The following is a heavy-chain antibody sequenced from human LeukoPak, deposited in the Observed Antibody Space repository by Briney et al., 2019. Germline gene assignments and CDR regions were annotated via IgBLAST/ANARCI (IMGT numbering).Heavy chain of an antibody. CDR1: GFTFSSYA. CDR2: ISYDGSNK. Sequence: PGGSLRLSCAASGFTFSSYAMHWVRQAPGKGLEWEAVISYDGSNKYYADSVKGRFTISRDNSKNTLYLQMNSLRAEDTAVYYCAREARGGNFDYWGQGTLVTVSS. D-gene: IGHD4-23*01. V-gene: IGHV3-30-3*01. CDR3: AREARGGNFDY. J-gene: IGHJ4*02.